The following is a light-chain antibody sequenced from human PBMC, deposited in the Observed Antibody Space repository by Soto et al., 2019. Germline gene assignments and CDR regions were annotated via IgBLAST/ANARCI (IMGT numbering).Light chain of an antibody. CDR2: GVK. V-gene: IGLV2-8*01. CDR3: SSYAGTNNYV. CDR1: SSDVGGYDY. J-gene: IGLJ7*01. Sequence: QSALTQPPSASGSPGQSVTISCTGTSSDVGGYDYVSWHQQHPGKAPKVIIYGVKKRPSGVPDRFSGSKSGNTASLTVSGLQAEHEAVYYCSSYAGTNNYVFGIGTQLTVL.